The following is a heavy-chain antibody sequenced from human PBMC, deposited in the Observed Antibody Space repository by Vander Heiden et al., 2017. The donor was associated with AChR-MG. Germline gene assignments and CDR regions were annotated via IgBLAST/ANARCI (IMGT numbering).Heavy chain of an antibody. J-gene: IGHJ3*02. V-gene: IGHV3-7*01. Sequence: EVQLVETGGGLVQPGGSLRLSCEASRFNFSSHWMSWVRQAPGKGLEWVANINQDGGEKNYVDPVTGRFTISRDNAKNSLFLQMNSLRAEDTAVYYCASQLDAAFDIWGQGTIVTVSS. CDR2: INQDGGEK. CDR1: RFNFSSHW. CDR3: ASQLDAAFDI. D-gene: IGHD1-1*01.